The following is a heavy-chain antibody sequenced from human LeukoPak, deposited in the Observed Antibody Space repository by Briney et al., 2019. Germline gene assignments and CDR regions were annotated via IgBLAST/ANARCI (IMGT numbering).Heavy chain of an antibody. D-gene: IGHD3-22*01. CDR2: IIPILGIA. Sequence: GASVTVSCKASGGTFSSYAISWVRQAPGLGLEWMGRIIPILGIANYAQKFQGRVTTTADKSTSTAYMELSSLRSEDTAVYYCARDWYYYDSSGYKNYFDYWGQETLVTVSS. J-gene: IGHJ4*02. V-gene: IGHV1-69*04. CDR1: GGTFSSYA. CDR3: ARDWYYYDSSGYKNYFDY.